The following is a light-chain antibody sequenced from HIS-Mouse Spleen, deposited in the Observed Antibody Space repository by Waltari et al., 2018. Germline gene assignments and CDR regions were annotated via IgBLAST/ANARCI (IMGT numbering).Light chain of an antibody. CDR2: DAS. Sequence: AIWMTQSPSLLSASTGDRVTISCRISQGISSYLAWYQQKPGKATERRRDDASTLQSGVPSRFSGSGSGTDFTLTISCLQSEDFATYYCQQYYSFPLTFGGGTKVEIK. J-gene: IGKJ4*01. CDR3: QQYYSFPLT. V-gene: IGKV1D-8*02. CDR1: QGISSY.